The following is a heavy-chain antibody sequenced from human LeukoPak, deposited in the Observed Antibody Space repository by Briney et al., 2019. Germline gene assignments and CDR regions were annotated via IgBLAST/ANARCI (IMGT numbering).Heavy chain of an antibody. CDR1: GDSISSYY. D-gene: IGHD6-13*01. CDR2: IHHSGST. CDR3: ARALRQQLVTGWFDP. V-gene: IGHV4-59*01. Sequence: SETLSLTCTVSGDSISSYYWSWIRQPPGGGLEWVGYIHHSGSTNYNPSLKSRVTISVDTSKNQFSLKLISVTAADTAVYYCARALRQQLVTGWFDPWGQGTLVTVSS. J-gene: IGHJ5*02.